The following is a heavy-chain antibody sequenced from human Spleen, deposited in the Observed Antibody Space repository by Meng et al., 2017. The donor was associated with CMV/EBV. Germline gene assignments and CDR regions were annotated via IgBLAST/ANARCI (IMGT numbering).Heavy chain of an antibody. V-gene: IGHV3-23*01. Sequence: GGSLRLSCAASGFTFSSYSMNWVRQAPGKGLEWVSSISSSGSNTYSADSVKGRFTISRDNSKNMLYLQMDSLRAEDTAVYYCAKAHYDFWSAYSQAGFDYWGQGRLVTVSS. J-gene: IGHJ4*02. CDR1: GFTFSSYS. D-gene: IGHD3-3*01. CDR2: ISSSGSNT. CDR3: AKAHYDFWSAYSQAGFDY.